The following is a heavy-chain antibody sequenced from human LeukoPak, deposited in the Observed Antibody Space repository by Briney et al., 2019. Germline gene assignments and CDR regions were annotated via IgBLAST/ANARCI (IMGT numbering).Heavy chain of an antibody. V-gene: IGHV4-34*01. CDR1: GGSFSGYY. D-gene: IGHD2-2*01. CDR2: INHSGST. CDR3: ARSPGVVVPAARWRPYYFDY. J-gene: IGHJ4*02. Sequence: SETLSLTCAVYGGSFSGYYWSWIRQPPGKGLEWIGEINHSGSTNYNPSLKSRVTISVDTSKNQFSLKLSSVTAADTAGYYCARSPGVVVPAARWRPYYFDYWGQGTLVTVSS.